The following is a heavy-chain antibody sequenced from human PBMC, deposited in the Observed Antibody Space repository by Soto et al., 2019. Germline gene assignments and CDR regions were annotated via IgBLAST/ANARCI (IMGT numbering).Heavy chain of an antibody. Sequence: SETLSLTCAVYGGSFSGYYWSWIRQPPGKGLEWIGEINHSGSTNYNPSLKSRVTISVDTSKNQFSLKLSSVTAADTAVYYCARVIRGSGSYDFDYWGQGTLVTV. J-gene: IGHJ4*02. CDR1: GGSFSGYY. CDR2: INHSGST. V-gene: IGHV4-34*01. D-gene: IGHD3-10*01. CDR3: ARVIRGSGSYDFDY.